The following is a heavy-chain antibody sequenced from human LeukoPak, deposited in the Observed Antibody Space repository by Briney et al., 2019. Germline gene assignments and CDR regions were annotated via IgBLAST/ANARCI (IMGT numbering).Heavy chain of an antibody. V-gene: IGHV3-7*04. CDR1: GFTFSSYW. D-gene: IGHD2-2*01. J-gene: IGHJ4*02. CDR2: IKQDGSEK. Sequence: GGSLRLSCAASGFTFSSYWMSWVRQAPGKGLEWVANIKQDGSEKYYEDSVKGRFTISRDNAKNSLYLQMNSLRAEDTAVYYCARGRYCSSTSCRFDYWGQGTLVTVSS. CDR3: ARGRYCSSTSCRFDY.